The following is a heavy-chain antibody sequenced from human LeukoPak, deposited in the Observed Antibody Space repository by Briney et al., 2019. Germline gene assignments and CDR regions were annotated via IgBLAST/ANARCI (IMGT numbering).Heavy chain of an antibody. J-gene: IGHJ2*01. CDR3: ARSSGSGSYAWYFDL. V-gene: IGHV4-61*01. CDR1: GGSVSSVNYY. D-gene: IGHD3-10*01. Sequence: SETLSLTCTVSGGSVSSVNYYWSWIRQPPGKGLGWIGYVYDSETTNYNPSLKSRVTISVDTSKNQFSLKLNSVTAADTAVYYCARSSGSGSYAWYFDLWGRGALVTVSS. CDR2: VYDSETT.